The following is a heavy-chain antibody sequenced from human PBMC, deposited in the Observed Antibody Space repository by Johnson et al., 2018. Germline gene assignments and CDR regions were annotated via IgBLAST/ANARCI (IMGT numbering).Heavy chain of an antibody. Sequence: QVQLQESGPGLVKPSQTLSLTCSVSGDSISSGSYYWTWIRQPAGKGLEWIGRIYSTGIANYNPSLKSRVTISLDTSKNQFSLNLTSVTAADTAIYYCARDLPWAVAGTPRYYYYMDVWGDGTTVTVSS. CDR3: ARDLPWAVAGTPRYYYYMDV. V-gene: IGHV4-61*02. D-gene: IGHD6-19*01. CDR2: IYSTGIA. CDR1: GDSISSGSYY. J-gene: IGHJ6*03.